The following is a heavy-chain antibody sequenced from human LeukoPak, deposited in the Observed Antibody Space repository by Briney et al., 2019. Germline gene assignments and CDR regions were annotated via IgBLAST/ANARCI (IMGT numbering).Heavy chain of an antibody. V-gene: IGHV3-23*01. D-gene: IGHD6-6*01. CDR3: EDFSSSSAYFDY. J-gene: IGHJ4*02. CDR2: ISGGGGST. CDR1: GFTFSSYA. Sequence: GGSLRLSCAASGFTFSSYAMSWVRQAPGKGLEWVSAISGGGGSTYYAYSVKGRFTIAMDNSKNTLYLQMNSLTAEDPAVYYCEDFSSSSAYFDYWGQGTLVTVSS.